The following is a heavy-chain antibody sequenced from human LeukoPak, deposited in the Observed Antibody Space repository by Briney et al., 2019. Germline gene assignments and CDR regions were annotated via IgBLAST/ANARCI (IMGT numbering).Heavy chain of an antibody. D-gene: IGHD3-9*01. Sequence: GGSLRLSCAASGFTFSSYAMSWVRQAPGKGLEWVSAISGSGGSTYYADSVKGRFTISRDNSKNTLYLQMNSLRAEDTAVYYCAKDRLRYFDGFRLDPWGQGTLVTVSS. CDR1: GFTFSSYA. CDR2: ISGSGGST. V-gene: IGHV3-23*01. J-gene: IGHJ5*02. CDR3: AKDRLRYFDGFRLDP.